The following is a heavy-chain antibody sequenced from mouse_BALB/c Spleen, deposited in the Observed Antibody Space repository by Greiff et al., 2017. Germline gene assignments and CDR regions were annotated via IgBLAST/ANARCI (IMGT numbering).Heavy chain of an antibody. J-gene: IGHJ2*01. CDR2: ISSGGSYT. CDR3: ARLAGTGYYFDY. D-gene: IGHD4-1*01. Sequence: EVMLVESGGDLVKPGGSLKLSCAASGFTFSSYGMSWVRQTPDKRLEWVATISSGGSYTYYPDSVKGRFTISRDNAKNTLYLQMSSLKSEDTAMYYCARLAGTGYYFDYWGQGTTLTVSS. V-gene: IGHV5-6*01. CDR1: GFTFSSYG.